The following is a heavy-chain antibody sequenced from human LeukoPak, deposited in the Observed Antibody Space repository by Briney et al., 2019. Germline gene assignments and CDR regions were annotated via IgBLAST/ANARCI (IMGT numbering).Heavy chain of an antibody. CDR2: INPHNGDT. CDR3: ARDYGSSSWYATAVFDH. D-gene: IGHD6-13*01. Sequence: ASVKVSYKASGYTFTNYYMRWIRQAPGQGLEWMGWINPHNGDTKYAQKFQGRVTMTRDTSNSTAYMELSRLRSDDTAVYYCARDYGSSSWYATAVFDHWGQGTLVTVSS. J-gene: IGHJ4*02. V-gene: IGHV1-2*02. CDR1: GYTFTNYY.